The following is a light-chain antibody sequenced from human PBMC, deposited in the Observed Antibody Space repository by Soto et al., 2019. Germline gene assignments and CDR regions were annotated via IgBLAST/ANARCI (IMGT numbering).Light chain of an antibody. CDR3: QQYKNWPLT. V-gene: IGKV3D-15*01. CDR2: GAS. CDR1: QSVSSN. J-gene: IGKJ4*01. Sequence: EIVMTQSPATLSVSPGESATLSCSASQSVSSNLAWYQQKPGQTPRLLIHGASTRATRIPGRFSGSGSGTEFTLTISSLQSEDFALYYCQQYKNWPLTFGGGTKVEIK.